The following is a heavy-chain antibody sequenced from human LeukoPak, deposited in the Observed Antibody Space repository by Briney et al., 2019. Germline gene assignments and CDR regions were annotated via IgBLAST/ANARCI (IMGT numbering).Heavy chain of an antibody. J-gene: IGHJ3*02. Sequence: ASVKVSCKASGYTFTSYGISWVRQAPGQGLEWMGWISAYNGYTNYAPNLQGRVTMTTDTSTSTAYMELRSLRSDDTAVYYCARLGGGDPRRSNAFDIWGQGTMVTVSS. CDR1: GYTFTSYG. CDR2: ISAYNGYT. D-gene: IGHD2-21*01. V-gene: IGHV1-18*01. CDR3: ARLGGGDPRRSNAFDI.